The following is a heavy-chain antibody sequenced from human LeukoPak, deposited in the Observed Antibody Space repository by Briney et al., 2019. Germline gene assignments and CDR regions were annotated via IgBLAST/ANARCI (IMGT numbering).Heavy chain of an antibody. D-gene: IGHD6-19*01. CDR1: GGSFSSYY. V-gene: IGHV4-34*01. J-gene: IGHJ2*01. Sequence: PSETLSPTCAVYGGSFSSYYWSWIRQPPGKGLEWIGEINQSGSTNYNPSLKSRVTISVEKSKSQFSLKLTSVTAADTAVYYCARGQSNRSGWSRGWYFDLWGRGTLVTVSS. CDR3: ARGQSNRSGWSRGWYFDL. CDR2: INQSGST.